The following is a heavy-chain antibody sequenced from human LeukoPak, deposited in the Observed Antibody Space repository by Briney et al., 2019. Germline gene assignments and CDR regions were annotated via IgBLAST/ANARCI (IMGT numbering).Heavy chain of an antibody. D-gene: IGHD3-9*01. CDR3: ARPLTGYYRDDAFDI. V-gene: IGHV3-74*01. CDR1: GFTFSSYW. J-gene: IGHJ3*02. Sequence: GGSLRLSCAASGFTFSSYWMHWVRQGPGKGLVWVSRIYSDGSRTTYADSVKGRFTISRDNAKNSLYLQMNSLRAEDTAVYYCARPLTGYYRDDAFDIWGQGTMVTVSS. CDR2: IYSDGSRT.